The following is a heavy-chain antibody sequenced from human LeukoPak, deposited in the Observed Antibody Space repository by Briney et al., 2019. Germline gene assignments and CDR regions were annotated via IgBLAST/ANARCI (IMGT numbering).Heavy chain of an antibody. J-gene: IGHJ2*01. CDR1: GFTFSSYA. V-gene: IGHV3-30*02. Sequence: PGGSLRLSCAASGFTFSSYAMSWVRQAPGKGLEWVAFIRYDGSNKYYADSVKGRFTISRDNSKNTLYLQMNSLRAEDTAVYYCARDRSYYGSGSFHWYFDLWGRGTLVTVSS. CDR2: IRYDGSNK. CDR3: ARDRSYYGSGSFHWYFDL. D-gene: IGHD3-10*01.